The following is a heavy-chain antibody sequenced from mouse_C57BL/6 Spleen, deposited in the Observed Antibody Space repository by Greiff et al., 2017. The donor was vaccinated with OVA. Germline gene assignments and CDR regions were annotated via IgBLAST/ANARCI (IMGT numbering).Heavy chain of an antibody. V-gene: IGHV2-6*01. CDR2: IWGVGST. Sequence: QVQLQQSGPGLVAPSQSLSITCTVSGFSLTSYGVDWVRQSPGKGLEWLGVIWGVGSTNYNSALKSRLSISKDNSKSQVFLKMNSLQTDDTAMYYCASGLGGGFAYWGQGTLVTVSA. J-gene: IGHJ3*01. CDR3: ASGLGGGFAY. D-gene: IGHD4-1*01. CDR1: GFSLTSYG.